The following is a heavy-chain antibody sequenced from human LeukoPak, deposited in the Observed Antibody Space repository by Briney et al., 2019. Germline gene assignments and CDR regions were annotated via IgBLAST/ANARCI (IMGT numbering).Heavy chain of an antibody. CDR2: IIPIFGTA. D-gene: IGHD3-10*01. Sequence: SVKVSCKASGGTFSSYAISWVRQAPGQGLEWMGGIIPIFGTANYAQKFQGRVTITADESTSTAYMELSSLRSEDTAVYYCARARYGGSPVFDYWGQGTLVTVSS. V-gene: IGHV1-69*01. CDR3: ARARYGGSPVFDY. J-gene: IGHJ4*02. CDR1: GGTFSSYA.